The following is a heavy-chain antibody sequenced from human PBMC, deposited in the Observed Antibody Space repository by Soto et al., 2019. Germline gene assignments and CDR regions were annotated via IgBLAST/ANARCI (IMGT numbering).Heavy chain of an antibody. CDR2: ISGYNGNT. J-gene: IGHJ6*02. Sequence: QVQVVQSGDEVKKPGASVKVSCKASGYTFTNYGFSWVRQAPGQGLEWMGWISGYNGNTKYGEAFQGRVTMTTDTSTSIAHMELRSLRSDDTAVYYCARVGQAPYYYYGMDVWGQGTAVTVS. CDR1: GYTFTNYG. V-gene: IGHV1-18*01. CDR3: ARVGQAPYYYYGMDV.